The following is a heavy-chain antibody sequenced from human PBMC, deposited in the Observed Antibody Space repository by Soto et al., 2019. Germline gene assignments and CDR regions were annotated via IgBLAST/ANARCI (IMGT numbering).Heavy chain of an antibody. CDR3: ARPDSSANWFDP. CDR1: GGSFSGYY. J-gene: IGHJ5*02. V-gene: IGHV4-34*01. Sequence: SEILSLTCAVYGGSFSGYYWSWIRQPPGKGLEWIGEINHSGSTNYNPSLKSRVTISVDTSKNQFSLKLSSVTAADTAVYYCARPDSSANWFDPWGQGTLVTVSS. CDR2: INHSGST. D-gene: IGHD6-25*01.